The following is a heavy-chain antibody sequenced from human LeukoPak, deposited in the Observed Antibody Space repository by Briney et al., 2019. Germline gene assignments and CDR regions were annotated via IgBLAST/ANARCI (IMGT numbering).Heavy chain of an antibody. CDR1: GFTFARHA. J-gene: IGHJ3*02. CDR2: INTGETT. V-gene: IGHV3-23*01. CDR3: TRGSFDM. D-gene: IGHD3-16*01. Sequence: GGSLRLSCAASGFTFARHAMSWVRQAPGKGLEWVSINTGETTFYADSVKGRFTISRDFFNNTLFLQMNSLRDEDTAVYYCTRGSFDMWGLGTMVTVS.